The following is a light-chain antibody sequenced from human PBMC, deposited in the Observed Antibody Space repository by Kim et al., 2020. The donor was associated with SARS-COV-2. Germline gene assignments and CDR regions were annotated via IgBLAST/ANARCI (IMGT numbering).Light chain of an antibody. J-gene: IGKJ2*03. CDR3: MQSMQLPYS. V-gene: IGKV2D-29*01. CDR2: EVS. Sequence: QRASMSCKSSQSLRQSGEKDYLIWCMQEPGQPPHLLIYEVSNRFSGVPDRVSGRGSGTDFTLRISRVEAGDAGVYYCMQSMQLPYSFGQGTKLEI. CDR1: QSLRQSGEKDY.